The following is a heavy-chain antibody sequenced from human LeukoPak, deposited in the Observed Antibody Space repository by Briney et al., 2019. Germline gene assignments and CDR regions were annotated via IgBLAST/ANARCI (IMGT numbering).Heavy chain of an antibody. CDR2: IKQDGSEK. Sequence: LPGGSLRLSCAASGFTFSSYWMSWVRQAPGRGLEWVANIKQDGSEKYYVDSVKGRFTISRDNAKSSLYLQMNSLRAEDTAVYYCARGSVYYDILTGYYSYWGQGTLVTVSS. J-gene: IGHJ4*02. D-gene: IGHD3-9*01. V-gene: IGHV3-7*03. CDR3: ARGSVYYDILTGYYSY. CDR1: GFTFSSYW.